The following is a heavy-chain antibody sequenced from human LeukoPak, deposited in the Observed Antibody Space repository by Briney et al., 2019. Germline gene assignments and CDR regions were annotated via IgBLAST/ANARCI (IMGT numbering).Heavy chain of an antibody. CDR3: ARGDYDSSGYYYYYYYYYYMDV. D-gene: IGHD3-22*01. CDR1: GFSVSSKY. Sequence: PGGSLRLSCAASGFSVSSKYMSWVRQAPGKGLVWVSRINSDGSSTSYADSVKGRFTISRDNAKNTLYLQMNSLRAEDTAVYYCARGDYDSSGYYYYYYYYYYMDVWGKGTTVTVSS. J-gene: IGHJ6*03. CDR2: INSDGSST. V-gene: IGHV3-74*01.